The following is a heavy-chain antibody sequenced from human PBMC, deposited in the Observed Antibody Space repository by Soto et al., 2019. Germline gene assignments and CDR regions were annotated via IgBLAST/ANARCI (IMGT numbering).Heavy chain of an antibody. CDR2: ITQDGGGK. CDR3: ATGGNDN. CDR1: ELTFANHW. J-gene: IGHJ4*02. D-gene: IGHD5-12*01. Sequence: GESLKISCAASELTFANHWMSWVRQAPGKGLEWVATITQDGGGKFYIDSVKGRFTISRDNAKNSLFLQMNSLRADDTAVYYCATGGNDNWGQGTLVTVSS. V-gene: IGHV3-7*01.